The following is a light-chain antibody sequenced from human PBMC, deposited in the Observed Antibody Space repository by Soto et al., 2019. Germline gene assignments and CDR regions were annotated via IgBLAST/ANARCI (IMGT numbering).Light chain of an antibody. CDR3: QSYDSSLSGDV. CDR1: SSYIGAGYD. CDR2: GNS. J-gene: IGLJ1*01. V-gene: IGLV1-40*01. Sequence: QSVLTQPPSVSGAPGQRVTISCTGSSSYIGAGYDVHWYQQLPGTAPKLLIYGNSNRPSGVPDRFSGSKSGTSASLAITGLQAEDEADYYCQSYDSSLSGDVFGTGTQLTVL.